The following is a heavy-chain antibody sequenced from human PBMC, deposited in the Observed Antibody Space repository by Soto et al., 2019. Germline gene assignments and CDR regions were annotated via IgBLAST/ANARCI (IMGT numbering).Heavy chain of an antibody. CDR1: GGSISSGGYY. CDR3: ARTTFYDRFTAYYSLVDY. Sequence: QVQLQESGPGLVKPSQTLTLTCTVSGGSISSGGYYWSWIRQHPGKGLEWIGHISDSGNTYYNPSLKSRVTITVDTSKNPFSLNLSAVTAADTAVYYCARTTFYDRFTAYYSLVDYWGQGTLVNVSS. J-gene: IGHJ4*02. V-gene: IGHV4-31*03. CDR2: ISDSGNT. D-gene: IGHD3-9*01.